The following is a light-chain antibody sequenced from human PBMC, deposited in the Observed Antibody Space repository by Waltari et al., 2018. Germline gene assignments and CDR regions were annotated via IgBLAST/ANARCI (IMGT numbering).Light chain of an antibody. Sequence: EIVLTQSPGTLSLSPGERATLSCRASQSVSSSYLAWYQQKPGQAPRLLIYGASTRATGIPDRFSGSGSGTDFTLTISRQEPEDFAVYYCQQYAGSPLTFGGGTKVEIK. CDR3: QQYAGSPLT. J-gene: IGKJ4*01. CDR2: GAS. CDR1: QSVSSSY. V-gene: IGKV3-20*01.